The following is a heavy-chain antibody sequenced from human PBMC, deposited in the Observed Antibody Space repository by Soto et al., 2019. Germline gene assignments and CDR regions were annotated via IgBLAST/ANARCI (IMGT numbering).Heavy chain of an antibody. D-gene: IGHD1-1*01. J-gene: IGHJ5*02. Sequence: QITLKESGPTLVEPTETLTLTCSFSGFSLTTSGVGVGWLRQAPGKALECLGIIFWDDDKRYKPSLKNRLTISKDNSKKQVVLSLTYMEPVDTATYFCAYRVPYRTYWDVGYLDPSGQGTLVTVS. CDR1: GFSLTTSGVG. CDR2: IFWDDDK. V-gene: IGHV2-5*02. CDR3: AYRVPYRTYWDVGYLDP.